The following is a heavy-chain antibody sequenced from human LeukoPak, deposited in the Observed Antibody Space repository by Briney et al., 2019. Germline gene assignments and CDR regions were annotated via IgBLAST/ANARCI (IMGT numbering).Heavy chain of an antibody. Sequence: GGSLRLSCAASGFTFSSYSMNWVRQAPGKGLEWVSYISSSGSTIYYADSVKGRFTISRDNAKNSLYLQMNSLRAEDTAVYYCARGNIYDSSGYYGIFDYWGQGTLVTVSS. CDR3: ARGNIYDSSGYYGIFDY. CDR2: ISSSGSTI. J-gene: IGHJ4*02. D-gene: IGHD3-22*01. CDR1: GFTFSSYS. V-gene: IGHV3-48*04.